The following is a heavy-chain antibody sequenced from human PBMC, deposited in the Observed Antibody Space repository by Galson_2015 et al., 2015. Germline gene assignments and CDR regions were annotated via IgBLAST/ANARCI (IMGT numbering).Heavy chain of an antibody. CDR3: ASPPRYCSGGSCYSFDY. V-gene: IGHV4-59*01. CDR2: IYYSGGT. J-gene: IGHJ4*02. CDR1: CGSLSSYY. Sequence: SETPFPTRTVSCGSLSSYYLSWIRQPPGEGLEGIWDIYYSGGTNYNPSLKSRVTISVDTSKNQFSLKLSSVTAADTAVYYCASPPRYCSGGSCYSFDYWGQGTLVTVSS. D-gene: IGHD2-15*01.